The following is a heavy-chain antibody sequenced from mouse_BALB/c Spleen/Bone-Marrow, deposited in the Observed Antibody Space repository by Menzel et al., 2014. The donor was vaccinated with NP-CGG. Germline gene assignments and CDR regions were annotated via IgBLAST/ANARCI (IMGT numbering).Heavy chain of an antibody. V-gene: IGHV1-5*01. Sequence: VTLKESGTVLARPGASVKMSCKASGYTFTSYWMHWVKQRPGQGLEWIGAIYPGNSDTSYNQKFKGKAKLTAVTSTSTAYMELSSLTNEDSAVYYCTRVITAVLDTRAMDYWGQGSSVTVSS. CDR2: IYPGNSDT. D-gene: IGHD1-1*01. J-gene: IGHJ4*01. CDR1: GYTFTSYW. CDR3: TRVITAVLDTRAMDY.